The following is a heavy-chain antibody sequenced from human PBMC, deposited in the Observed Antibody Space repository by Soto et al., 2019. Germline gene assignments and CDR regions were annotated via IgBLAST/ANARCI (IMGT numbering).Heavy chain of an antibody. V-gene: IGHV3-23*01. CDR2: ISGSGGST. D-gene: IGHD2-8*01. CDR1: GFTFSSYA. CDR3: AKDLTEWPDAFDI. J-gene: IGHJ3*02. Sequence: EVQLLESGGGLVQPGGSLRLSCAASGFTFSSYAMSWVRQAPGKGLEWVSAISGSGGSTYYADSVKGRFTISRDNSKNTLYLQMNSLRDEDTAVYYCAKDLTEWPDAFDIWGQGTMVTVSS.